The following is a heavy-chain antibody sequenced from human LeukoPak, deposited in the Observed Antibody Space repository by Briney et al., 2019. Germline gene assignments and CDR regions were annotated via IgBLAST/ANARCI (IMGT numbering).Heavy chain of an antibody. CDR3: ARGSGDYYHHYGIDG. CDR1: GGTFSSYA. CDR2: IIPIFGTA. J-gene: IGHJ6*02. Sequence: SVKVSCKASGGTFSSYAISWVRQAPGQGLEWMGGIIPIFGTANYAQKFQGRVTITADESTSTAYMELSSLRSEDTAVYYCARGSGDYYHHYGIDGWGQGTPVTVSS. V-gene: IGHV1-69*13.